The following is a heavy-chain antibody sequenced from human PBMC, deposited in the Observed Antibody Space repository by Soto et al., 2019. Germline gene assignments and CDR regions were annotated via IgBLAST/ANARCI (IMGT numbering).Heavy chain of an antibody. Sequence: SVKVSCKASGGTFSSYAISWVRQAPGQGLEWMGGIIPIFGTANYAQKFQGRVTITADESTSTAYLELSSLRSEDTAVYFCARAPNYYDSSGYYPHIRYRGQGTLVTVSS. J-gene: IGHJ4*02. CDR3: ARAPNYYDSSGYYPHIRY. CDR1: GGTFSSYA. D-gene: IGHD3-22*01. V-gene: IGHV1-69*13. CDR2: IIPIFGTA.